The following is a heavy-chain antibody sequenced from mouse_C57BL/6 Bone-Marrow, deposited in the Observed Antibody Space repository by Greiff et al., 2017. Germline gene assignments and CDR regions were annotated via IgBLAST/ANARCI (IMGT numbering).Heavy chain of an antibody. D-gene: IGHD6-2*01. CDR2: IDPENGDT. CDR1: GFNIKDDY. CDR3: TTESLAMDY. J-gene: IGHJ4*01. Sequence: VQLQQSGAELVRPGASVKLSCTASGFNIKDDYMHWVKQRPEQGLEWIGGIDPENGDTEYASKFQGKATIPADTSSNTAYLQRSSLTSEDTAVYYCTTESLAMDYWGQGTSVTGSS. V-gene: IGHV14-4*01.